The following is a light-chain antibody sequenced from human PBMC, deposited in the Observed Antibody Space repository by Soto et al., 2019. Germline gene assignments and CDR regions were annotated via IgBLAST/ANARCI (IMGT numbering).Light chain of an antibody. Sequence: EIVLTQSPATLSLSPEERATLSCRASQSVSSYLAWYQQKPGQAPRLLIYDASNRATGIPARFSGSGSGTDFTLTISSLEPEDFAVYYCQQRSNWLTFGGGT. J-gene: IGKJ4*01. V-gene: IGKV3-11*01. CDR3: QQRSNWLT. CDR1: QSVSSY. CDR2: DAS.